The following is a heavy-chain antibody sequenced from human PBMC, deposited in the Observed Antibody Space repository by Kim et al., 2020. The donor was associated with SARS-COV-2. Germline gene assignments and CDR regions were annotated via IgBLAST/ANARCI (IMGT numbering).Heavy chain of an antibody. CDR3: ARDFGSSSWYVSYYYYGMVV. CDR1: GFTFSSYG. CDR2: IWYDGSNK. Sequence: GGSLRLSCAASGFTFSSYGMHWVRQAPGKGLEWVAVIWYDGSNKYYADSVKGRFTISRDNSKNTLYLQMNSLRAEDTAVYYCARDFGSSSWYVSYYYYGMVVWGQGPTVTVSS. V-gene: IGHV3-33*01. J-gene: IGHJ6*02. D-gene: IGHD6-13*01.